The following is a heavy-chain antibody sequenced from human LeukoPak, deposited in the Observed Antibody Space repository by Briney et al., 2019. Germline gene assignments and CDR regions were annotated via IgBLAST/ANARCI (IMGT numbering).Heavy chain of an antibody. CDR3: TRVGYIDEGIDY. V-gene: IGHV3-7*04. J-gene: IGHJ4*02. D-gene: IGHD5-24*01. Sequence: GGSLRLSCVASGFPFSSYWMTWVRQAPGKGLEWVANMKQDGNKKSYVDSVKGRFTISRDNAKNSLYLQMNSLRAEDTAIYYCTRVGYIDEGIDYWGQGTLVTVSS. CDR1: GFPFSSYW. CDR2: MKQDGNKK.